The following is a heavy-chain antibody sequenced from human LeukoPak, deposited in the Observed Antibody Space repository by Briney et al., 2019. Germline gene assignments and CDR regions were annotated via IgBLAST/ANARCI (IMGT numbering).Heavy chain of an antibody. Sequence: SETLSLTCTVSGGSISSYYWSWIRQPAGKGLEWIGRIYTSGSTNYNPSLKSRVTMSVDTSKNQFSLKLSSVAAADTAVYYCARVRGITMVRGVIIMADYYFDYWGQGTLVTVSS. CDR1: GGSISSYY. V-gene: IGHV4-4*07. CDR2: IYTSGST. CDR3: ARVRGITMVRGVIIMADYYFDY. D-gene: IGHD3-10*01. J-gene: IGHJ4*02.